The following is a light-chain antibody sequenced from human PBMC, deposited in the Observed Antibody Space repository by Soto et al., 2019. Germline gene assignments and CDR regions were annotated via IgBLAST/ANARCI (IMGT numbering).Light chain of an antibody. CDR2: DAS. V-gene: IGKV1-33*01. Sequence: DIQMTQSPSSLSASVGDRVTITCQASQDISNYLNWYQQKPGKAPKLLIYDASNLETGVPSRFSGSGSGTDFTFTISSLQPEDIATYYCQQYDNPHVTFGQGTKLEIK. CDR3: QQYDNPHVT. J-gene: IGKJ2*01. CDR1: QDISNY.